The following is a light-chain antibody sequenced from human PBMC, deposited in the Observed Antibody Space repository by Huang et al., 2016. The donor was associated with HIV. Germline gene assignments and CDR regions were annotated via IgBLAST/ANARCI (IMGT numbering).Light chain of an antibody. J-gene: IGKJ2*01. CDR1: QSRESSDGNIY. V-gene: IGKV2-30*01. CDR2: NVF. Sequence: DVVLSQSPVSLPVTLGQSASISLRSSQSRESSDGNIYLSWFHPRPGQSPRRLIYNVFKRDSGVPDRFSGSGSATDFTLKISRVEAEDVGIYYCMQGTHWPPYTFGQGTKLEI. CDR3: MQGTHWPPYT.